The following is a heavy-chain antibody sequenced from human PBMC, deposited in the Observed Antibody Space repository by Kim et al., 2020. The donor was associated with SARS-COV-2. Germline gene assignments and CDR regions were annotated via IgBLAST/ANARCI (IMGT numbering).Heavy chain of an antibody. J-gene: IGHJ2*01. CDR1: GFTFNNYW. V-gene: IGHV3-7*01. Sequence: GGSLRFSCEVSGFTFNNYWMSWVRQAPGKGLEWVANIKQDGSEENYVDSVRGRFTISRDSAQNSLYLQMNSLRAEDTAVYYCARGGWYFDLWGRGTLVTV. CDR2: IKQDGSEE. CDR3: ARGGWYFDL.